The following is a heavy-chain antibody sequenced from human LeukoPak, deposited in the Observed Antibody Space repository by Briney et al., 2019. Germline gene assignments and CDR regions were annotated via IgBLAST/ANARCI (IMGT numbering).Heavy chain of an antibody. CDR3: AKGGAVTNPYYYYYYMDV. J-gene: IGHJ6*03. D-gene: IGHD4-17*01. CDR2: ISSSGSTI. V-gene: IGHV3-48*03. Sequence: GGSLRLSCAASGFTFSSYEMNWVRQAPGKGLEWVSYISSSGSTIYYADSVKGRFTISRDNAKNSLYLQMNSLRAEDTAVYYCAKGGAVTNPYYYYYYMDVWGKGTTVTVSS. CDR1: GFTFSSYE.